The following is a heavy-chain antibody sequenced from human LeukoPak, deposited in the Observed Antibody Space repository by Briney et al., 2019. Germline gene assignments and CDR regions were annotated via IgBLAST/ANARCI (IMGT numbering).Heavy chain of an antibody. V-gene: IGHV3-9*01. J-gene: IGHJ4*02. CDR2: ISWNSGSI. CDR3: GLMVRGVLDY. D-gene: IGHD3-10*01. Sequence: GRSLRLSCAASGFTFDDYAMHWVRHTPGKGLEWVSGISWNSGSIGYADSVKGRFTISRDNAKNSLYLQMNSLRAEDTALYYCGLMVRGVLDYWGQGTLVTVSS. CDR1: GFTFDDYA.